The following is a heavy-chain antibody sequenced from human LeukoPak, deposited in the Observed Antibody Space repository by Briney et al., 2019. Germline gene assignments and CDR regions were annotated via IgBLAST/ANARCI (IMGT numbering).Heavy chain of an antibody. CDR3: ARDLYYDRGRMVDY. CDR2: ISSRSSTI. J-gene: IGHJ4*02. Sequence: GGSLRLSRAASGFTFSSYSMNWVRQAPGKGLEWVSYISSRSSTIYYADSVKGRFTISRDNAKNSLYLQMNSLRAEDTAVYYCARDLYYDRGRMVDYWGQGTLVTVSS. D-gene: IGHD3-22*01. CDR1: GFTFSSYS. V-gene: IGHV3-48*04.